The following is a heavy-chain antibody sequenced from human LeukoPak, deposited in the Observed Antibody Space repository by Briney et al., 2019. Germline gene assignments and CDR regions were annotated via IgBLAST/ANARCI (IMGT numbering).Heavy chain of an antibody. J-gene: IGHJ1*01. Sequence: SETLSLTCAVYGGSCSGYYWSWIRQPPGKGLEWIGEINHSGSTNYNPSLKSRVTISVDTSKNQFSMKMSSVTAADTAVYYCATQTGSGLFTLPGGQGTLVTVSS. D-gene: IGHD3-10*01. CDR2: INHSGST. CDR1: GGSCSGYY. CDR3: ATQTGSGLFTLP. V-gene: IGHV4-34*01.